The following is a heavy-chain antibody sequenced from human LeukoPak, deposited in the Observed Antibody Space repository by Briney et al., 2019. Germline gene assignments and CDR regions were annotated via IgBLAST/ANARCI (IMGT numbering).Heavy chain of an antibody. CDR3: ARVGGGSKGSSAAPGAFDI. CDR1: GGTFSSYA. J-gene: IGHJ3*02. Sequence: GASVKVSCKASGGTFSSYAISWVRQAPGQGLEWMGGIIPIFGIANYAQKFQGRVTITADESTSTAYIELSSLRSEDTAVYYCARVGGGSKGSSAAPGAFDIWGQGTMVTVSS. D-gene: IGHD6-6*01. V-gene: IGHV1-69*13. CDR2: IIPIFGIA.